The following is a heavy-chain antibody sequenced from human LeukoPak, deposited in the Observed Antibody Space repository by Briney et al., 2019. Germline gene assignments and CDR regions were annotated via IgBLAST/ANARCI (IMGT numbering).Heavy chain of an antibody. V-gene: IGHV4-34*01. CDR1: DGPLSGYY. D-gene: IGHD4-17*01. CDR2: INHSGST. J-gene: IGHJ1*01. Sequence: PSETLSLTCAVYDGPLSGYYWSWIRQPPGKGLEWIGEINHSGSTNYNPSLKSRVTISVDTSKNQFSLKLSSVTAADTAVYYCARGEDGDYYFQHWGQGTLVTVSS. CDR3: ARGEDGDYYFQH.